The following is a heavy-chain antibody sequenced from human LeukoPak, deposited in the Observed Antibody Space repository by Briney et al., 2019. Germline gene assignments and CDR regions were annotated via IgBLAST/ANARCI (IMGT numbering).Heavy chain of an antibody. Sequence: SETLSLTCTVSGGSISSHYWSWIRQPAGKGLEWIGRMSASGGTNYNPSLKSRVTISVDTSKNQFSLKLNSVTAADTAVYYCARDRGGTYPFYYYMDVWGKGTTVTVSS. CDR1: GGSISSHY. D-gene: IGHD2-15*01. CDR3: ARDRGGTYPFYYYMDV. V-gene: IGHV4-4*07. CDR2: MSASGGT. J-gene: IGHJ6*03.